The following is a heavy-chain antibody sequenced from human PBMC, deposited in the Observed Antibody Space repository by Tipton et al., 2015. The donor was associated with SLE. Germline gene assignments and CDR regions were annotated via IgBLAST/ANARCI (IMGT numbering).Heavy chain of an antibody. D-gene: IGHD2/OR15-2a*01. CDR3: ARWASDYFGWFDS. J-gene: IGHJ5*01. Sequence: GSLRLSCAASGFTFSSYSMNWVRQAPGKGLEWVSYISSSSSTIYYADSVKGRFTISRDNAKNSLYLQMNSLRAEDTAVYYCARWASDYFGWFDSWGQGTLVTVSS. CDR1: GFTFSSYS. V-gene: IGHV3-48*01. CDR2: ISSSSSTI.